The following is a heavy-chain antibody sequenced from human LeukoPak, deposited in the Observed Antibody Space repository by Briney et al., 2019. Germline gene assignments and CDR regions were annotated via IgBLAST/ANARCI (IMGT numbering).Heavy chain of an antibody. CDR3: ARSIAVASPHDYYYYYGMDV. V-gene: IGHV3-13*01. J-gene: IGHJ6*02. Sequence: GGSLRPSCAASGFTFSSYDMHWVRQATGKGLEWVSAIGTAGDTYYPGSVKGRFTISRENAKNSLYLQMNSLRAGDTAVYYCARSIAVASPHDYYYYYGMDVWGQGTTVTVSS. CDR1: GFTFSSYD. D-gene: IGHD6-19*01. CDR2: IGTAGDT.